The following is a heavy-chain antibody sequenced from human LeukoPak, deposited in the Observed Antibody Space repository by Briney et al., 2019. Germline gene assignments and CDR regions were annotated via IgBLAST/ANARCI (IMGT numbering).Heavy chain of an antibody. Sequence: GGSLRLSCTASGFPFSTHSMHWGRQAPGKGVEYVSTISGSEGTTYYADSVKGRFTISRENSKNSMSFPMSSLRAEDTAMYHCVKDLGGALAFDIWGQGTMVTVSS. CDR1: GFPFSTHS. CDR3: VKDLGGALAFDI. V-gene: IGHV3-64*05. CDR2: ISGSEGTT. J-gene: IGHJ3*02. D-gene: IGHD1-26*01.